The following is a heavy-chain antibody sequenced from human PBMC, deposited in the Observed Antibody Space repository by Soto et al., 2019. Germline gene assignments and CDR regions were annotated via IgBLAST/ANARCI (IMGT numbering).Heavy chain of an antibody. J-gene: IGHJ4*02. CDR3: ARARSGAVADSFDF. V-gene: IGHV3-30*04. CDR1: GFTFSSYA. D-gene: IGHD3-3*01. Sequence: GGSLRLSCAASGFTFSSYAIHWVRQAPGKGLVWVAVISIDGTNKYYVDSVKGRFTISRDNSRNTLYLQMNSLRHEDAAVYYCARARSGAVADSFDFWGQGTQVTVSS. CDR2: ISIDGTNK.